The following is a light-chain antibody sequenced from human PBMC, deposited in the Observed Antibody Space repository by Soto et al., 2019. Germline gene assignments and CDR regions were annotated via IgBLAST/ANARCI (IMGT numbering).Light chain of an antibody. J-gene: IGLJ1*01. Sequence: QSVLTQPPSVSEAPRQRVTISCSGSSSNIGKNAVNWYQQVPGTPPKLLIYYDDRLPSGVSARFSGSKSGTSASLAISGLQSEDEADYYCVAWDDRLSDYVFGTGTKLTVL. CDR1: SSNIGKNA. V-gene: IGLV1-36*01. CDR2: YDD. CDR3: VAWDDRLSDYV.